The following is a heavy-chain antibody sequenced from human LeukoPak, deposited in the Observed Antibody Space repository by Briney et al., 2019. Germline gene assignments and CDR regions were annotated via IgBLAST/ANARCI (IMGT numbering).Heavy chain of an antibody. J-gene: IGHJ6*03. CDR1: GGTFSSYT. Sequence: GSSVKVSCKASGGTFSSYTISWVRQAPGQGLEWMGRIIPILGIANYAQKFQGRVTITTDKSTSTAYMELSGLRSEDTAVYYCARASSSGYYYVDVWGKGTTVTVSS. CDR2: IIPILGIA. V-gene: IGHV1-69*02. CDR3: ARASSSGYYYVDV. D-gene: IGHD3-10*01.